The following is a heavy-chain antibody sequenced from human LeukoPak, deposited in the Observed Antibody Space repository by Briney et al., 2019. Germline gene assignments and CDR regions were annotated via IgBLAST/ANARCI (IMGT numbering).Heavy chain of an antibody. J-gene: IGHJ6*02. CDR3: ARGRFQDFGDYYYGMDV. CDR2: MNPNSGNT. CDR1: GYTFTSYG. V-gene: IGHV1-8*01. D-gene: IGHD3-10*01. Sequence: GASVKVSCKASGYTFTSYGINWVRQATGQGLEWMGWMNPNSGNTGYAQKFQGRVTMTRNTSISTAYMELSSLRSEDTAVYYCARGRFQDFGDYYYGMDVWGQGTTVTVSS.